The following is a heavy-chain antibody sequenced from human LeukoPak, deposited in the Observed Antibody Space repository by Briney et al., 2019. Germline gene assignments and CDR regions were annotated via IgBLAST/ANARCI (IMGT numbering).Heavy chain of an antibody. CDR1: GYSLSTFW. CDR2: IDPRDSYT. J-gene: IGHJ5*02. D-gene: IGHD2-8*02. V-gene: IGHV5-10-1*01. Sequence: PGESLKISCRASGYSLSTFWITWVRQMPGKGLEWMGRIDPRDSYTNYSPSFEGHVSISVDKSISTAYLQWSGLKASDTAIYYCARVYCTAATCDNWLDPWGQGTLVTVSS. CDR3: ARVYCTAATCDNWLDP.